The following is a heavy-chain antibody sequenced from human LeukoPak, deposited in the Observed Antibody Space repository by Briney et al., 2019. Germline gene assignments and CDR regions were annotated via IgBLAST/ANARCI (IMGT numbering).Heavy chain of an antibody. CDR1: GFTFSGFT. Sequence: GGSLRLSCAASGFTFSGFTMNWVRQAPGKGLEWVSSISSSSSYIYYADSVKGRFTISRDNAKNSLYLQMNSLRAEDTAMYYCARGGPGRSLTIVPERTKYYMDVWGKGATVTVSS. CDR3: ARGGPGRSLTIVPERTKYYMDV. V-gene: IGHV3-21*01. CDR2: ISSSSSYI. J-gene: IGHJ6*03. D-gene: IGHD1-26*01.